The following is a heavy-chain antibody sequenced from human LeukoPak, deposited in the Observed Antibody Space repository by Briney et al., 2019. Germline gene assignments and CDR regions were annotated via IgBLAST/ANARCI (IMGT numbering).Heavy chain of an antibody. D-gene: IGHD6-19*01. J-gene: IGHJ4*02. CDR1: GGSISSYY. V-gene: IGHV4-59*12. Sequence: PSETLSLTCTVSGGSISSYYWSWIRQPPGKGLEWIGYIYYSGSTNYNPSLKSRVTISVDRSKNQFSLKLSSVTAADTAVYYCASVIAVAGRDYFDYWGQGTLVTVSS. CDR2: IYYSGST. CDR3: ASVIAVAGRDYFDY.